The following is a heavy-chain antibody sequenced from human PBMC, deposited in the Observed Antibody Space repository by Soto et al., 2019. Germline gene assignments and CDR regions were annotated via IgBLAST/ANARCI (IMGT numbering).Heavy chain of an antibody. CDR2: IYNSGIT. D-gene: IGHD3-3*01. J-gene: IGHJ5*02. CDR3: ARGVTVFGLVSRFWFDP. V-gene: IGHV4-30-4*01. Sequence: PSETLSLTCTFSGGSISSGDYCWSWVRKSPGKGLEWIGHIYNSGITYYNPSLKSRVVISIDTSRNQFSLRLNSLTAADRAVYFCARGVTVFGLVSRFWFDPWGQGTVVTVSS. CDR1: GGSISSGDYC.